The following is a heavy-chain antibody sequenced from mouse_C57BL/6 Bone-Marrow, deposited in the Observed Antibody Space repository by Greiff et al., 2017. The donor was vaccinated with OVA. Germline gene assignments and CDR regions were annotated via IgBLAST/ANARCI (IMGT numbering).Heavy chain of an antibody. CDR2: LSGGGGNT. Sequence: DVQLVESGGGLVKPGGSLKLSCAASGFTFSSYTMSWVRQTPEKRLEWVATLSGGGGNTYYPDSGKGRFTISRDNAKNTLYLQMSSLRSEDTALYYCARRGAYTRAWFAYWGQGTLVTVSA. CDR1: GFTFSSYT. D-gene: IGHD6-5*01. V-gene: IGHV5-9*01. CDR3: ARRGAYTRAWFAY. J-gene: IGHJ3*01.